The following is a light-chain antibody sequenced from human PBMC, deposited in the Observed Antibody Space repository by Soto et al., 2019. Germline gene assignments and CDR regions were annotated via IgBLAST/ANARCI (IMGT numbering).Light chain of an antibody. V-gene: IGLV2-14*01. Sequence: QSVLTQPASVSGSPGQSITISCTGTSSDVGGYNYVSWYQQHPGKAPKLMIYDVSNRPSGVSNRFSGSKSGNMASLTISGLQAEDEADYYCSSYTSSSTSLVFGGGTKLTVL. CDR1: SSDVGGYNY. J-gene: IGLJ2*01. CDR2: DVS. CDR3: SSYTSSSTSLV.